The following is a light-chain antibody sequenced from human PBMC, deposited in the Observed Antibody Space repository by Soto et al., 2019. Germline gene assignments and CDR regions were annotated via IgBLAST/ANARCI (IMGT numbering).Light chain of an antibody. V-gene: IGKV1-5*03. Sequence: DIQMTQSPSTLSGSVGDRVTITCRASQTISSWLAWYQQKPGKAPKLLIYKASTLKSGAQSRFSGSGSGTEFTLTISSLQPDDFATYYCKHYNSYSEAFGRGTKVDIK. J-gene: IGKJ1*01. CDR1: QTISSW. CDR2: KAS. CDR3: KHYNSYSEA.